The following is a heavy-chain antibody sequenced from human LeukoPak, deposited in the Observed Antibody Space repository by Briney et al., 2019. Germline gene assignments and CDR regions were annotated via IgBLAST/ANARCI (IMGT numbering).Heavy chain of an antibody. J-gene: IGHJ6*02. V-gene: IGHV4-31*03. CDR3: ARDLRVNPYYYYGMDV. CDR2: IYYSGST. Sequence: SQTLSLTCTVSGGSISSGGYYWSWIRQHPGKGLEWIGYIYYSGSTYYNPSLKSRVTKSVDTSKNQFSLKLSSVTAADTAVYYCARDLRVNPYYYYGMDVWGQGTTVTVSS. CDR1: GGSISSGGYY. D-gene: IGHD1-14*01.